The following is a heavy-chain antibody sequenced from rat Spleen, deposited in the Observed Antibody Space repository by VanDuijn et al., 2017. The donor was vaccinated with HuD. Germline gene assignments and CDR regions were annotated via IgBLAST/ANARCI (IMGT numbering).Heavy chain of an antibody. CDR3: TRDGGKNSVFDY. CDR2: ISYDGGST. Sequence: EVQLVESDGGLVQPGRSLKLSCAASGFTFSNYGMAWVRQAPTKGLEWVASISYDGGSTYYPDSVKGRFTISRDNAKSTLYLQMNSLRSEDTATYYCTRDGGKNSVFDYWGQGVMVTVSS. V-gene: IGHV5-29*01. CDR1: GFTFSNYG. D-gene: IGHD4-3*01. J-gene: IGHJ2*01.